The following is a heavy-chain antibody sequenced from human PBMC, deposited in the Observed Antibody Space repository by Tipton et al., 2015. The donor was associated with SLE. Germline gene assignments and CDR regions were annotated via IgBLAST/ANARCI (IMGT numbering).Heavy chain of an antibody. Sequence: LSLTCTVSGGSISSSSYYWGWIRQPPGKGLVWVSRINSDGSSTSYADSVKGRFTISRDNAKNTLYLQVYSLRAEDTAVYYCARGQVDTAMVFDAFDIWGQGTMVTVSS. CDR3: ARGQVDTAMVFDAFDI. CDR1: GGSISSSSYY. CDR2: INSDGSST. J-gene: IGHJ3*02. V-gene: IGHV3-74*01. D-gene: IGHD5-18*01.